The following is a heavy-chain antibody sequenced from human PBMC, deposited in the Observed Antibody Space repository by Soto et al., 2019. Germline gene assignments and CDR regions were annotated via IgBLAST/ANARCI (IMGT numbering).Heavy chain of an antibody. D-gene: IGHD2-2*01. CDR2: IIPILGIA. CDR1: GGTFSSYT. Sequence: SVKVSCKASGGTFSSYTISWVRQAPGQGLEWMGRIIPILGIANYAQKFQGRVTITADKSTSTAYMELSSLRSEDTAVYYCASHVVVVPAAMGYWFDPWGQGTLVTVSS. CDR3: ASHVVVVPAAMGYWFDP. J-gene: IGHJ5*02. V-gene: IGHV1-69*02.